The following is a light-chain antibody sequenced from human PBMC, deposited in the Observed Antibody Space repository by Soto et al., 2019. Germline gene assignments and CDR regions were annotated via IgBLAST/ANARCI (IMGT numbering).Light chain of an antibody. CDR3: QKYNGAPWT. Sequence: DIQMTQSPSSLSASVGDRVTITCRASQGISNYLAWYQQKPGEVPKLLIFATSTLQSGVPSRFSGSGSGTDFTLTISSLQPEDVATYYCQKYNGAPWTFGQGTRVEIK. J-gene: IGKJ1*01. CDR1: QGISNY. CDR2: ATS. V-gene: IGKV1-27*01.